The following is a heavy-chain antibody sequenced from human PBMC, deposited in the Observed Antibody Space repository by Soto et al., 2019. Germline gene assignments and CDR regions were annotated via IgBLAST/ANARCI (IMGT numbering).Heavy chain of an antibody. V-gene: IGHV1-2*02. CDR1: GYTFTDYY. J-gene: IGHJ4*02. D-gene: IGHD3-22*01. Sequence: DSLQVCCKASGYTFTDYYLHWVRQAPGQGLELMGWIDPKNGATIYAQKFQGRVTMTRDTSISTAYMELSRLRSDDTAVYSCARVYYDSSGYLDYWGQGSLVRVYS. CDR2: IDPKNGAT. CDR3: ARVYYDSSGYLDY.